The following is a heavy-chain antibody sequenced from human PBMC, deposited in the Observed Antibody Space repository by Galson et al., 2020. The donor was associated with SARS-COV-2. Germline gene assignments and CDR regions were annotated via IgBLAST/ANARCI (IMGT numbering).Heavy chain of an antibody. D-gene: IGHD4-17*01. CDR1: GFTFSTYP. J-gene: IGHJ6*02. Sequence: GGSLRLSCTTSGFTFSTYPMHWVRQAPGNGLEWVAVISYDGTYKYYGDSVKGRLSISRDNDKNTLYLQINSLRPADTAVYYCARSEAPDGDYRRLGYYKYYGMDVWGQGTTVTVSS. CDR2: ISYDGTYK. V-gene: IGHV3-30*04. CDR3: ARSEAPDGDYRRLGYYKYYGMDV.